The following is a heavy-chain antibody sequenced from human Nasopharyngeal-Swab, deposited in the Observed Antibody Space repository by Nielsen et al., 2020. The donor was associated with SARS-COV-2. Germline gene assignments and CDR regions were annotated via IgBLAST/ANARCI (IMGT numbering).Heavy chain of an antibody. D-gene: IGHD2-2*01. J-gene: IGHJ4*02. V-gene: IGHV3-21*01. CDR2: ISSSGSYM. CDR3: ASDSRY. CDR1: GFTFSDYT. Sequence: GESLKISCAASGFTFSDYTMNWVRQAPGQGLEWVSSISSSGSYMYYTDSVKGRFTMSRDNAKNSLYRQMYSLRAEDTAVYYCASDSRYWGQGTLVTVSS.